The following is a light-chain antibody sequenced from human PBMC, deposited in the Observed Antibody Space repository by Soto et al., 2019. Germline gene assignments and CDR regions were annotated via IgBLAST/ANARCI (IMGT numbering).Light chain of an antibody. CDR1: QNIGGW. J-gene: IGKJ2*01. V-gene: IGKV1-5*01. CDR3: QQHNDYAT. CDR2: EAS. Sequence: DFRMTQSPPTLSASVGDTVTLTCRASQNIGGWLAWYQQRPGRAPKLLIYEASTLASGVPSRFTGSGSGTHFTLTIDGLQPDDAATYYCQQHNDYATFGQGTK.